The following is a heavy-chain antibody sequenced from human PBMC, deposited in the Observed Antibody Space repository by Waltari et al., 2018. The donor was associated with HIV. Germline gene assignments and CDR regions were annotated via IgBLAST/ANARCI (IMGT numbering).Heavy chain of an antibody. CDR1: GYSISSGYY. CDR3: AREDSTLTHFDY. D-gene: IGHD6-13*01. Sequence: QVQLQESGPGLVKPSETLSLTCPVSGYSISSGYYWAWIRQPPGKGLEWIGTIYRSGTTYYNPSLKSRVAISVDTSKNQFSLKLNFVTAADTAVYYCAREDSTLTHFDYWGQGTLVTVSS. J-gene: IGHJ4*02. V-gene: IGHV4-38-2*02. CDR2: IYRSGTT.